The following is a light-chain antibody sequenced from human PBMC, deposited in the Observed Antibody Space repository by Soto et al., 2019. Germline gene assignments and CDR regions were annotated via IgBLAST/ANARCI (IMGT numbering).Light chain of an antibody. Sequence: QSALTQPASVSGSPGQSITISCTGTSSDVGAYNYVSWYQQHPGKAPKLLIFEVSSRPSGVSNRFSGSKSGSTASLTISGLQAEAEADYYCSSYADSDTLYVFGTGTKVTVL. J-gene: IGLJ1*01. V-gene: IGLV2-14*01. CDR2: EVS. CDR3: SSYADSDTLYV. CDR1: SSDVGAYNY.